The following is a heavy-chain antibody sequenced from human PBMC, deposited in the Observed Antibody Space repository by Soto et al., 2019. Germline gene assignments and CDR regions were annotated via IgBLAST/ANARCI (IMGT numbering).Heavy chain of an antibody. CDR2: IKQDGSEK. V-gene: IGHV3-7*03. J-gene: IGHJ6*02. D-gene: IGHD6-6*01. Sequence: GGSLRLSCAASGFTFSSYEMNWVRQAPGKGLEWVANIKQDGSEKYYVDSVKGRFTISRDNAKNSLYLQMNSLRAEDTAVYYCARDREGSSSSRYYYYGMDVWGQGTTVTVSS. CDR1: GFTFSSYE. CDR3: ARDREGSSSSRYYYYGMDV.